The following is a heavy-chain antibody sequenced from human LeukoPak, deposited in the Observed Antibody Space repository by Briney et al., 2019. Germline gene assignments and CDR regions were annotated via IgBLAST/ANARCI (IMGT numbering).Heavy chain of an antibody. CDR2: IYYSGST. Sequence: PSETLSLTCTVSGGSISSYYWSWIRQPPGKGLEWIGDIYYSGSTNYNPSLKSRVTISVDTSKNQFSLKLSSVTAADTAVYYCGRGEINMGWLKIGNPRGGDYWGQGTLVTVSS. J-gene: IGHJ4*02. CDR1: GGSISSYY. D-gene: IGHD3-16*01. CDR3: GRGEINMGWLKIGNPRGGDY. V-gene: IGHV4-59*01.